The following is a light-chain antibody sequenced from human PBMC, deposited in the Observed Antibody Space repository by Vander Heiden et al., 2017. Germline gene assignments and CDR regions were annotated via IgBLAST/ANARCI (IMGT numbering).Light chain of an antibody. CDR1: HSVLYSSNNKNY. J-gene: IGKJ4*01. V-gene: IGKV4-1*01. CDR3: WQDFHTPFT. CDR2: WVS. Sequence: DSVMTESADSLGVSLGERATLTCKSSHSVLYSSNNKNYLAWYQQKPGQPPKLLIYWVSTRYSGVPDRFSGTGSGTDFTLTISSLQVEDVAVYYSWQDFHTPFTFGRGTKVEIK.